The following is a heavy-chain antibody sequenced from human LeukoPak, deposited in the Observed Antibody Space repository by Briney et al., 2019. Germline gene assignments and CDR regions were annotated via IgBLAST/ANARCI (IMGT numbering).Heavy chain of an antibody. CDR2: IYTSGST. D-gene: IGHD3-22*01. V-gene: IGHV4-61*02. CDR3: AREDSSGSFDY. CDR1: GGSISSSSYY. J-gene: IGHJ4*02. Sequence: SETLSLTCTVSGGSISSSSYYWSWIRQPAGKGLEWIGRIYTSGSTNYNPSLKSRVTMSVDTSKNQFSLKLSSVTAADTAVYYCAREDSSGSFDYWGQGTLVTVSS.